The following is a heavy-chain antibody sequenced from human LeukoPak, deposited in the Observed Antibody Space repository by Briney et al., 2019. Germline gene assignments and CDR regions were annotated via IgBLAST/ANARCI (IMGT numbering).Heavy chain of an antibody. J-gene: IGHJ4*02. CDR2: IVVGSGNT. CDR3: AADRPPITMVQGVIID. Sequence: EASVKVSCKASGFTFTSSAVQWVRQARGQRLEWIGWIVVGSGNTNYAQKFQERVTITRDMSTSTAYMELSSLRSEDTAVYYCAADRPPITMVQGVIIDWGQGTLVTVSS. V-gene: IGHV1-58*01. CDR1: GFTFTSSA. D-gene: IGHD3-10*01.